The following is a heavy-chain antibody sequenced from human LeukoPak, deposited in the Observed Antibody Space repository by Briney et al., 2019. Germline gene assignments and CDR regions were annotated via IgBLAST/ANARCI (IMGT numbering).Heavy chain of an antibody. Sequence: GGSLRLSCAASGFTFSSYAMHWVRQAPGKGLEWVSAISGSGGSTYYADSVKGRFTISRDNSKNTLYLQMNSLRAEDTAVYYCAKDKGPYTATNAFDIWGQGTMVTVSS. CDR2: ISGSGGST. V-gene: IGHV3-23*01. D-gene: IGHD3-16*01. CDR1: GFTFSSYA. J-gene: IGHJ3*02. CDR3: AKDKGPYTATNAFDI.